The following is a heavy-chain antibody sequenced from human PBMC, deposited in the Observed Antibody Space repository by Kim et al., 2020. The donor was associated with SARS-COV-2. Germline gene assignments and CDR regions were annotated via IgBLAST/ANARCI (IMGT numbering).Heavy chain of an antibody. D-gene: IGHD6-13*01. CDR2: ISSSGSTI. V-gene: IGHV3-48*03. CDR1: GFTFSSYE. J-gene: IGHJ6*02. CDR3: VRDKGRIVGSSWYNYYYYYGMDV. Sequence: GGSLRLSCAASGFTFSSYEMNWVRQAPGKGLEWVSYISSSGSTIYYADSVKGRFTISRDNAKNSLYLQMKSLRAEDTAVYYCVRDKGRIVGSSWYNYYYYYGMDVWGQGTTVNGSS.